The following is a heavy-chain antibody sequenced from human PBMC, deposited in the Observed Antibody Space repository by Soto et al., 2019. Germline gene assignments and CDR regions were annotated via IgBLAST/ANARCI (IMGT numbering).Heavy chain of an antibody. V-gene: IGHV3-21*01. Sequence: GGSLRLSCVASGFTFSNFGLNWVRQAPGKGLEWVSSISSSDKYIYYADSVKGRFTISRDNAKDSLSLQMNSLGADDTAVYYCARVFCRGDCYSPLDYWGQGTLVTVSS. D-gene: IGHD2-21*02. CDR1: GFTFSNFG. CDR2: ISSSDKYI. CDR3: ARVFCRGDCYSPLDY. J-gene: IGHJ4*02.